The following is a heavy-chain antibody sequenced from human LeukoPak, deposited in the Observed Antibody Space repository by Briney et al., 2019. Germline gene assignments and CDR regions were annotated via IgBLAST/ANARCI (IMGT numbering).Heavy chain of an antibody. CDR1: GGSISSYY. Sequence: KTSETLSLTCAVSGGSISSYYWSWIRQPPGKGLEWIGYIHYSGSTNYNPSLKSRVTISVDTSKNQFSLKLNSVTAADTAVYYCARDRTHCSSTSCPSHYFDYWGQGTLVTASS. D-gene: IGHD2-2*01. V-gene: IGHV4-59*01. CDR2: IHYSGST. CDR3: ARDRTHCSSTSCPSHYFDY. J-gene: IGHJ4*02.